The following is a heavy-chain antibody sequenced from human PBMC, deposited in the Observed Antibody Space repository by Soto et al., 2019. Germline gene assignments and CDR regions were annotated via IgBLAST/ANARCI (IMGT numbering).Heavy chain of an antibody. CDR3: AREGRYTSGGYLDDFDY. CDR1: GGSFANYY. Sequence: LSLTCAAYGGSFANYYWNWIRQPPGKGLEWIGEINYSGSTDYNPSLESRVTISVDTSKNQFSLNLSSVTAADTAIYYCAREGRYTSGGYLDDFDYWGQGTVVTVSS. J-gene: IGHJ4*02. D-gene: IGHD6-19*01. CDR2: INYSGST. V-gene: IGHV4-34*01.